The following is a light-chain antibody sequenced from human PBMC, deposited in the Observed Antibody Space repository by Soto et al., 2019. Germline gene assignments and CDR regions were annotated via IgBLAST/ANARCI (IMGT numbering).Light chain of an antibody. J-gene: IGKJ5*01. CDR3: QHRSSWPIT. Sequence: ELLLTQSSCTLALSPGERATLSCRASQSVSGYLDWYQQKPGKAPRLLIYDISKRATGIPARFSGSGSATDVTLTISSLEPEEFEVYYCQHRSSWPITFGQGTRLEIK. CDR2: DIS. V-gene: IGKV3-11*01. CDR1: QSVSGY.